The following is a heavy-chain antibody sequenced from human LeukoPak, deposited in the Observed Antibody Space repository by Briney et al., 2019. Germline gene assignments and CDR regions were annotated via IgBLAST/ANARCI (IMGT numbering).Heavy chain of an antibody. J-gene: IGHJ5*02. D-gene: IGHD4-17*01. CDR2: IYYSGST. CDR1: GGSISSHY. Sequence: TSETLSLTCSVSGGSISSHYWSWIRQPPGKGLEWIGYIYYSGSTKYNPSLKSRVTISVDTPKNQFSLKLSSVTAADTAVYYCARGGTTVTPGLLWFDPWGQGTLVTVSS. V-gene: IGHV4-59*11. CDR3: ARGGTTVTPGLLWFDP.